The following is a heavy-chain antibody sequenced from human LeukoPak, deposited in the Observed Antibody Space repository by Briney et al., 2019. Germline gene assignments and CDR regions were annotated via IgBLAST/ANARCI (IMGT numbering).Heavy chain of an antibody. Sequence: SETLSLTCTVSGYSISSGYYWGWIRPPPGKGLEWIGSIYHSGSTYYNPSLKSRVTISVDTSKNQFSLKLSSVTAADTAVYYCARATIFGVVFPYMDVWGKGTTVTVSS. CDR2: IYHSGST. CDR1: GYSISSGYY. D-gene: IGHD3-3*01. CDR3: ARATIFGVVFPYMDV. J-gene: IGHJ6*03. V-gene: IGHV4-38-2*02.